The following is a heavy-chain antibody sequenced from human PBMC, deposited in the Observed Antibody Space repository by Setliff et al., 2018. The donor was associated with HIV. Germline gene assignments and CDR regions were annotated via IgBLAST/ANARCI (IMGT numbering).Heavy chain of an antibody. J-gene: IGHJ4*02. D-gene: IGHD3-10*01. CDR2: ISPSDGST. V-gene: IGHV1-46*01. CDR1: GYTFTSYY. Sequence: ASVKVSCKASGYTFTSYYMHWVRQAPGQGLEWMGIISPSDGSTNYAQKFLGRVTLTRDTSLNTFHVELTNLRSEDTAFYYCARGRKDLTMVRVPNFDYWGQGTLVTVPS. CDR3: ARGRKDLTMVRVPNFDY.